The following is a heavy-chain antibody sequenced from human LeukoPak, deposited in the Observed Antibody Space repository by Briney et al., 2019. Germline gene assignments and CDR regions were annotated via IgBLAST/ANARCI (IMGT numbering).Heavy chain of an antibody. J-gene: IGHJ6*02. Sequence: ASVKASCKASGYTFTSYAMHWVRQAPGQRLEWMGWISAYNGSTKYAQKLQGRVTMTTDTSTGTAYMELRSLRPDDTAVYYCARDLTSNVAVTEYHYYAMDVWGQGTTVTVSS. CDR1: GYTFTSYA. CDR3: ARDLTSNVAVTEYHYYAMDV. V-gene: IGHV1-18*01. D-gene: IGHD6-19*01. CDR2: ISAYNGST.